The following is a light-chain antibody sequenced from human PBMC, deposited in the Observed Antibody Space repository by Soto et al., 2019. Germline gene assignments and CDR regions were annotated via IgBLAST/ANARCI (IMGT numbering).Light chain of an antibody. J-gene: IGKJ4*01. V-gene: IGKV1-33*01. CDR1: QDISKF. CDR2: DAT. Sequence: DIQMTQSPSSLSASIGDRVTVTCQASQDISKFLNWYQQKPGKAPKVLIYDATNLETGVPSRFSGSGSGTDFSFTISSLQPEDIATYFCQQYDNLPLTFGGGTKVEIK. CDR3: QQYDNLPLT.